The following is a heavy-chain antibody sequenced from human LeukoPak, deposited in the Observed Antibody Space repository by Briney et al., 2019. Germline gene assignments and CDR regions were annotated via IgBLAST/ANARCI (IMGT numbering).Heavy chain of an antibody. J-gene: IGHJ4*02. CDR1: GFTFSGSA. V-gene: IGHV3-73*01. D-gene: IGHD4-11*01. CDR2: IRSKASSYAT. Sequence: GGSLRLSCAASGFTFSGSAMHWVRQASGKGLEWVGRIRSKASSYATAYAASVKGRFTISRDDSKNTAYLQMNSLKTEDTAVYYCTRLTTTVTAYWGQGTLVTVSS. CDR3: TRLTTTVTAY.